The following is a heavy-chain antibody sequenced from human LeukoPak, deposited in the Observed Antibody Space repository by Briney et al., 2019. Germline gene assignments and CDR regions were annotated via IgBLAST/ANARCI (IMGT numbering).Heavy chain of an antibody. J-gene: IGHJ4*02. V-gene: IGHV1-3*03. CDR3: ARDSSGEYRHFDY. D-gene: IGHD3-22*01. CDR1: GYTFTSYA. CDR2: INAGNGNT. Sequence: ASVKVTCKASGYTFTSYAMHWVRQAPGQRLEWMGWINAGNGNTKYSREFQGRVTITRDTSASTAYMELSSLRSEDMAVYYCARDSSGEYRHFDYWGQGTLVIVSS.